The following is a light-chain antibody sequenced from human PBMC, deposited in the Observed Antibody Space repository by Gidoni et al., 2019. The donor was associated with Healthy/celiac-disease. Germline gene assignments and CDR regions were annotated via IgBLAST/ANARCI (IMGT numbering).Light chain of an antibody. CDR3: QQYYSTPYT. V-gene: IGKV1-NL1*01. CDR2: AAS. Sequence: DIQMTQSPSSLSASVGDRVTITCRASQGISNSLAWYQQKPGKAPKLLLYAASSLESGVPSRFSCSGSGTDYTRTSISLQPEDFATYDCQQYYSTPYTFGQWTKLEIK. CDR1: QGISNS. J-gene: IGKJ2*01.